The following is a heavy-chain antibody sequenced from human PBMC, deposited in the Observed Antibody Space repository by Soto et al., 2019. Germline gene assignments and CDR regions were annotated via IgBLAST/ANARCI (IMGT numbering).Heavy chain of an antibody. CDR1: GFTFSSYA. V-gene: IGHV3-23*01. CDR3: AKVRRFGELMSLY. J-gene: IGHJ4*02. D-gene: IGHD3-10*01. CDR2: IGVSGDTT. Sequence: EVQLLESGGGLVQPGGSLRLSCAASGFTFSSYAMSWVRQAPGKGLEWVSAIGVSGDTTYYADSVKGRFTISRDNSKNTLYLQMGSLRAEETAVYYCAKVRRFGELMSLYWGQGTLVTVSS.